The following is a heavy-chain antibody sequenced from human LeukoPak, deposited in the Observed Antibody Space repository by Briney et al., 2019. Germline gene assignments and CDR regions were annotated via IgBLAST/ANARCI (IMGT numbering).Heavy chain of an antibody. J-gene: IGHJ4*02. CDR3: TRTYYYDSSGYPYFDY. D-gene: IGHD3-22*01. CDR1: GFTFGDYA. Sequence: GGSLRLSCTASGFTFGDYAMSWVRQAPGKGLEWVGFIRSKAYGGTTEYAASVKGRFTISRDDSKSIDYLQMNSLKTEDTAVYYCTRTYYYDSSGYPYFDYWGQGTLVTVSS. V-gene: IGHV3-49*04. CDR2: IRSKAYGGTT.